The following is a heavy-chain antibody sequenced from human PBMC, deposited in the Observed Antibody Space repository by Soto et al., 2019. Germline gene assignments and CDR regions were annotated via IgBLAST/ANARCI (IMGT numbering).Heavy chain of an antibody. CDR2: MSGSGGST. CDR3: PKDLGYCSGGSCPYSYYYMDV. D-gene: IGHD2-15*01. J-gene: IGHJ6*03. Sequence: LRLSCAASGFTFSSYAMSWVRQAPGKGLEWVSAMSGSGGSTYYADSVKGRFTISRDNSKNTLYLQMNSLRAEDTAVYYCPKDLGYCSGGSCPYSYYYMDVWGKGTTVTVSS. CDR1: GFTFSSYA. V-gene: IGHV3-23*01.